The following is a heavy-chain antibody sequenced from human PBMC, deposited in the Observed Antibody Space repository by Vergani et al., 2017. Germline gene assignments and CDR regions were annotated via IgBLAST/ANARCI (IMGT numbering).Heavy chain of an antibody. CDR2: ISSSGGST. Sequence: EVQLLESGGGLVQPGGSLRLSCSASGFTFSGYAMSWVRQAPGKGLEWVSGISSSGGSTYYADSVKGRFTISRDNSKDTLYLEMNSLRAEDTAVYYCANKEMATTPFDYWGQGTLVTVSS. V-gene: IGHV3-23*01. CDR1: GFTFSGYA. D-gene: IGHD5-24*01. J-gene: IGHJ4*02. CDR3: ANKEMATTPFDY.